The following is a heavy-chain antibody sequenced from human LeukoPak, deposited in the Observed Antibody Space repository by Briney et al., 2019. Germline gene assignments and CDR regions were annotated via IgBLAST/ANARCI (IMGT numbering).Heavy chain of an antibody. CDR3: AKARLRYFDWLCFDY. Sequence: SLRLSCAASGFTFDDYAIHLVRQAPGKGLEGVSGISLNSGSIGYADSVKGRFTISRDNAKNSLYLQMNSLRAEDTALYYCAKARLRYFDWLCFDYWGQGTLVTVSS. D-gene: IGHD3-9*01. V-gene: IGHV3-9*01. J-gene: IGHJ4*02. CDR1: GFTFDDYA. CDR2: ISLNSGSI.